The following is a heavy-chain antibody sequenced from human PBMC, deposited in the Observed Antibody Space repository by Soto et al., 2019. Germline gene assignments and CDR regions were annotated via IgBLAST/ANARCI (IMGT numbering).Heavy chain of an antibody. Sequence: QLQLQESGPGLVKPSETLSLTCTVSGGSISSSSYYWGWIRQPPGKGLEWIGSIYYSGSTYYNPSLKSRVTISVDTSKNQFSLKLSSVTAADTAVYYCARLGWVRGFYFGYWGQGTLVTVSS. J-gene: IGHJ4*02. V-gene: IGHV4-39*01. D-gene: IGHD5-12*01. CDR3: ARLGWVRGFYFGY. CDR2: IYYSGST. CDR1: GGSISSSSYY.